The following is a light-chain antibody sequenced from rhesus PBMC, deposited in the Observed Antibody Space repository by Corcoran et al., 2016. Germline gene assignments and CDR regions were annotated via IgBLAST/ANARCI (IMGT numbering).Light chain of an antibody. CDR1: SSVSTSY. V-gene: IGKV3-35*01. J-gene: IGKJ1*01. CDR3: QQGNSIPWT. Sequence: EIVLTQSPTSMAVSQGERVTISCTASSSVSTSYLHWYQQKPGFPPRLLVYRTSNLASGVPARFSGRGSGTSYTLTISSMEAEDAANYYCQQGNSIPWTFGQGTKVEIK. CDR2: RTS.